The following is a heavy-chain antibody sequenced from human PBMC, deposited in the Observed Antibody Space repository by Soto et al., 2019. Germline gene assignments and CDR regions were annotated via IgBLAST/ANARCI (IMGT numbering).Heavy chain of an antibody. Sequence: SETLSLTCAFYGGSFSGFFWSWIRQSPGKGLEWIGEINHSGSTNYNPSLKSRVTISVDTSKNQFSLKLSSVTAADTARYYCARGEVGATTSYYYYGMDVWGQGTTVTVSS. CDR2: INHSGST. CDR3: ARGEVGATTSYYYYGMDV. D-gene: IGHD1-26*01. J-gene: IGHJ6*02. CDR1: GGSFSGFF. V-gene: IGHV4-34*01.